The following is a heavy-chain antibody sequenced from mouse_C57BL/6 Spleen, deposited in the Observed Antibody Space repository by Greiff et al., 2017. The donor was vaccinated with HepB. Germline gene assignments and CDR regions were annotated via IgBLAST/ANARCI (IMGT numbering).Heavy chain of an antibody. V-gene: IGHV14-1*01. Sequence: EVQLQQSGAELVRPGASVKLSCTASGFNIKDYYMHWVKQRPEQGLEWIGRIDPEDGDTEYAPKFQGKATMTADTSSNTANLQLSSLTSEDTAVYCCTTSPFTTVVATNAMDYWGQGTSVTVSS. J-gene: IGHJ4*01. CDR1: GFNIKDYY. CDR2: IDPEDGDT. CDR3: TTSPFTTVVATNAMDY. D-gene: IGHD1-1*01.